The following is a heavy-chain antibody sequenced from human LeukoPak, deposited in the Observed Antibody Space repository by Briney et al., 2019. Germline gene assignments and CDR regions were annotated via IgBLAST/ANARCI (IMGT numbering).Heavy chain of an antibody. Sequence: ASVKVSCKASGYTSTSYGISWVRQAPGQGLEWMGWISAYNGNTNYAQKLQGRVTMTTDTSTSTAYMELRSLRSDDTAVYYCARDAQQLVRDNWFDPWGQGTLVTVSS. V-gene: IGHV1-18*01. CDR1: GYTSTSYG. D-gene: IGHD6-13*01. J-gene: IGHJ5*02. CDR2: ISAYNGNT. CDR3: ARDAQQLVRDNWFDP.